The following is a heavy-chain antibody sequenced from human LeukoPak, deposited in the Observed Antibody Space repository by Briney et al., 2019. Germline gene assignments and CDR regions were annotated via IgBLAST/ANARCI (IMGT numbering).Heavy chain of an antibody. CDR3: ARPYTAMVTGALDI. CDR1: GGTFSSYA. D-gene: IGHD5-18*01. V-gene: IGHV1-69*04. J-gene: IGHJ3*02. CDR2: IIPILGMA. Sequence: SVKVSCKASGGTFSSYAISWVRQAPGQGLEWMGRIIPILGMANYAQKFQGRVTITADKSTSTAYMELSGLRSEDTAVYYCARPYTAMVTGALDIWGQGTMVTVSS.